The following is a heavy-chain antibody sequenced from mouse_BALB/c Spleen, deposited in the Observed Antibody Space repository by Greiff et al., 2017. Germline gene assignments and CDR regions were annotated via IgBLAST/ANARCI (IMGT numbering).Heavy chain of an antibody. CDR3: ARDSYGNGDY. D-gene: IGHD2-1*01. CDR2: IRNKANGYTT. Sequence: EVKVEESGGGLVQPGGSLRLSCATSGFTFTDYYMSWVRQPPGKALEWLGFIRNKANGYTTEYSASVKGRFTISRDNSQSILYLQMNTLRAEDSATYYCARDSYGNGDYWGQGTTLTVSS. V-gene: IGHV7-3*02. CDR1: GFTFTDYY. J-gene: IGHJ2*01.